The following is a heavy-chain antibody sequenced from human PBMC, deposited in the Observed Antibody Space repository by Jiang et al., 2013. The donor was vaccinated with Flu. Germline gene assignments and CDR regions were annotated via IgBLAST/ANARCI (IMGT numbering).Heavy chain of an antibody. D-gene: IGHD3-22*01. J-gene: IGHJ3*02. Sequence: GPGLVKPSGTLSLTCAVSGGSISSSNWWSWVRQPPGKGLEWIGEIYHSGSTNYNPSLKSRVTISVDKSKNQFSLKLSSVTAADTAVYYCASTGRDYYDSSAFEDDAFDIWGQGTMVTVSS. CDR3: ASTGRDYYDSSAFEDDAFDI. CDR2: IYHSGST. V-gene: IGHV4-4*02. CDR1: GGSISSSNW.